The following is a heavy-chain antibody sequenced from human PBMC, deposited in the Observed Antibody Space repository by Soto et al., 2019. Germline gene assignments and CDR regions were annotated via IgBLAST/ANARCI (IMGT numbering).Heavy chain of an antibody. D-gene: IGHD2-21*02. J-gene: IGHJ5*02. CDR1: GGSISSSSYF. Sequence: QLQLQESGPGLVKPSETLSLTCSVSGGSISSSSYFWGWIRQPPGKGLEWIGSIYYSGSTYYNPSLKSRVTVSVDTSKNKFNLKLRSVTAAEKAVYYCARHPSDFWFDHWGQGNLVTVSS. CDR2: IYYSGST. CDR3: ARHPSDFWFDH. V-gene: IGHV4-39*01.